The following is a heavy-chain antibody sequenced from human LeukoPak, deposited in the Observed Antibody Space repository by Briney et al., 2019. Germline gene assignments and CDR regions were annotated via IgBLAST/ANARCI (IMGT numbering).Heavy chain of an antibody. CDR3: ARGRGYSYGPLYY. CDR1: GYSISSGYY. V-gene: IGHV4-38-2*02. J-gene: IGHJ4*02. Sequence: SETLSLTCTVSGYSISSGYYWGWIRQPPGKGLEWIGSIYHSGSTYYNPSLKSRVTISVDTSKNQFSLKLSSVTAADTAVYYCARGRGYSYGPLYYWGQGTLVTVSS. D-gene: IGHD5-18*01. CDR2: IYHSGST.